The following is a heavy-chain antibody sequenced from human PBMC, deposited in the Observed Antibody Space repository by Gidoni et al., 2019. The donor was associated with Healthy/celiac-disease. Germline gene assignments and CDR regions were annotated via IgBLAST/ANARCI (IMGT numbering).Heavy chain of an antibody. Sequence: QVQLVESGGGVVQPGRSLRLSCAASGFTFSSYAMHWVRQAPGKGLEWVAVISYDGSNNYYADSVKGRFTISRDNSKNTLYLQMNSLRAEDTAVYYCARVGNWGTALQADFYFDYWGQGTLVTVSS. CDR2: ISYDGSNN. J-gene: IGHJ4*02. D-gene: IGHD7-27*01. CDR3: ARVGNWGTALQADFYFDY. V-gene: IGHV3-30-3*01. CDR1: GFTFSSYA.